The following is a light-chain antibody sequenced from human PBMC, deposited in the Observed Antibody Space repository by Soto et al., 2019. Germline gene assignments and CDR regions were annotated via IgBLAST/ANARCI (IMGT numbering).Light chain of an antibody. CDR1: QSISSY. V-gene: IGKV1-39*01. CDR2: ATS. Sequence: DIQMTQSPLSLSASVGDRVTITCRASQSISSYLNWYQQKPGKAPKLLIYATSSLESGVPSRFSGSGSGTDFTLTSSSLQPEDSATYYCQQSYSLYTFGQGTKVEIK. CDR3: QQSYSLYT. J-gene: IGKJ2*01.